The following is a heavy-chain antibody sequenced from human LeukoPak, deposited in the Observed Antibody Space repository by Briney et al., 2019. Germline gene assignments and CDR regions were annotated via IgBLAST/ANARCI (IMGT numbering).Heavy chain of an antibody. CDR2: IYYSGST. V-gene: IGHV4-39*02. Sequence: SETLSLTCTVSGGSISSSSYYWGWIRQPPGKGLEWIGSIYYSGSTYYNPSLKSRVTISVDTSKNQFSLQLNSVTPEDTAVYYCAREELRYFDWFPPAAFDIWGQGTMVTVSS. CDR1: GGSISSSSYY. CDR3: AREELRYFDWFPPAAFDI. J-gene: IGHJ3*02. D-gene: IGHD3-9*01.